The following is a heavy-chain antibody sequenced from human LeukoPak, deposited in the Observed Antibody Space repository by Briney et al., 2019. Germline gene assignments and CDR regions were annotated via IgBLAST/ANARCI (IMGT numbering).Heavy chain of an antibody. D-gene: IGHD2-15*01. CDR2: LSDGGSDT. Sequence: GGSLRLSCAASGFTLSNCPMYWVRQAPGKGLEWVSALSDGGSDTYYADSVKGRFTISRDSAGNTLYLRLSSLRADDTAVYYCAEGDCSSGNCYFDHWGRGTQVTVSS. V-gene: IGHV3-23*01. CDR3: AEGDCSSGNCYFDH. CDR1: GFTLSNCP. J-gene: IGHJ4*02.